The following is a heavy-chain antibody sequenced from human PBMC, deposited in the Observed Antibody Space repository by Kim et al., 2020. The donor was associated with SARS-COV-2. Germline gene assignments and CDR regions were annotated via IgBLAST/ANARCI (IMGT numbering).Heavy chain of an antibody. Sequence: SETLSLTCAVYGGSFSGYYWSWIRQPPGKGLEWIGEINHSGSTNYNPSLKSRVTISVDTSKNQFSLKLSSVTAADTAVYYCASLPMVRGVTVLSGDVWGQGTTVTVSS. V-gene: IGHV4-34*01. CDR1: GGSFSGYY. CDR2: INHSGST. D-gene: IGHD3-10*01. CDR3: ASLPMVRGVTVLSGDV. J-gene: IGHJ6*02.